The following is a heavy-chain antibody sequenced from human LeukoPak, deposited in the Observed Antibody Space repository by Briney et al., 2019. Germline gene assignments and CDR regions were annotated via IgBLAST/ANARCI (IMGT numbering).Heavy chain of an antibody. D-gene: IGHD4-17*01. Sequence: GGSLRLSCAASGFTFVSYGMHWVRQAPGKGLEWVAVISYDGSNKYYADSVKGRFTISRDNSKNTLYLQMNSLRAEDTAVYYCAKTLLRINYYYGMDVWGQGTTVTVSS. CDR1: GFTFVSYG. CDR2: ISYDGSNK. CDR3: AKTLLRINYYYGMDV. J-gene: IGHJ6*02. V-gene: IGHV3-30*18.